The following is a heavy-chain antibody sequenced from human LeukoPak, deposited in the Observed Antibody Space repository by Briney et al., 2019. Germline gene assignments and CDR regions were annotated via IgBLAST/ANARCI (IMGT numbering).Heavy chain of an antibody. CDR2: IYYSGST. D-gene: IGHD4-23*01. CDR1: GGSISSYY. CDR3: ASHVVTTWGDYFDY. V-gene: IGHV4-59*08. Sequence: PSETLSLTCTVSGGSISSYYWSWIRQPPGKGLEWIGYIYYSGSTNYNPSLKSRVTISVGTSKNHFSLNLSSVTAADTAVYYCASHVVTTWGDYFDYWGQGTLVTVSS. J-gene: IGHJ4*02.